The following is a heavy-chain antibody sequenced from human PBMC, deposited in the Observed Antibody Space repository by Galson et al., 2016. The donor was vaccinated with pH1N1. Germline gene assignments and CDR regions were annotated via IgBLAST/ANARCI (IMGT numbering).Heavy chain of an antibody. CDR2: LNTAGRP. D-gene: IGHD3-3*01. J-gene: IGHJ3*01. V-gene: IGHV3-13*05. CDR3: ARKRGFGYAFEL. CDR1: GFSLAPFD. Sequence: SLRLSCAASGFSLAPFDVHWVRQVPGKGLEWVSLLNTAGRPYYLDSVRGRVTIYREDDKNSVHLQLNDLGSGDTALYHCARKRGFGYAFELWGKGTFVTVSS.